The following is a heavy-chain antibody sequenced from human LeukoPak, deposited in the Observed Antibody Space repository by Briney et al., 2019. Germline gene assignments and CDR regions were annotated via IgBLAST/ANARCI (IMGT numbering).Heavy chain of an antibody. D-gene: IGHD1-26*01. CDR2: ISGSGGNT. CDR1: GFTFSSYS. Sequence: PGGSLRLSCAASGFTFSSYSMNWVRQAPGKGLEWVSSISGSGGNTYYADSVKGRFTISRDNSKDTLYLQMNGLRGEDTAVYYCAKGRYTGSYSYYFDYWGQGTLVTVSS. J-gene: IGHJ4*02. V-gene: IGHV3-23*01. CDR3: AKGRYTGSYSYYFDY.